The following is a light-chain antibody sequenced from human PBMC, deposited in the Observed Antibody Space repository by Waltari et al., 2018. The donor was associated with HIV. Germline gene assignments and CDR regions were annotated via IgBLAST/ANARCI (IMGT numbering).Light chain of an antibody. Sequence: QSVLTQPPSESGTPGQRVTISRSGSSPRIGSNDLSWYQQLPGTAPKLLIYRNNQRPSGVPDRFSGSKSGTSASLAISGLRSEDEADYYCAAWDDSLSGYVFGTGTKVTVL. CDR1: SPRIGSND. J-gene: IGLJ1*01. CDR3: AAWDDSLSGYV. V-gene: IGLV1-47*01. CDR2: RNN.